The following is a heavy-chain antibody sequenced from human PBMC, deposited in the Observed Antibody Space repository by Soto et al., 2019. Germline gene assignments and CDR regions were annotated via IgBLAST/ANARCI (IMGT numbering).Heavy chain of an antibody. Sequence: SVKVSCKASGGTFSSYAISWVRQAPGQGLEWMGGIIPIFGTANYAQKFQGRVTITADESTSTAYMELSSLRSEDTAVYYCARASYGSGSYYYYYGMDVWGQGTTVTVSS. CDR3: ARASYGSGSYYYYYGMDV. J-gene: IGHJ6*02. CDR2: IIPIFGTA. V-gene: IGHV1-69*13. D-gene: IGHD3-10*01. CDR1: GGTFSSYA.